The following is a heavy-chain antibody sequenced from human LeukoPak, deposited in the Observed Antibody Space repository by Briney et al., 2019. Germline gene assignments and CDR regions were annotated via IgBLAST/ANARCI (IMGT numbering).Heavy chain of an antibody. CDR2: IYYSGST. CDR3: VRSGGYCGSTTCHVEYFDL. D-gene: IGHD2-2*01. J-gene: IGHJ2*01. V-gene: IGHV4-59*08. Sequence: SETLSLTCTVSGGSISSYYWSWIRQPPGKGLEWIGYIYYSGSTNYNPSLKSRVTISVDTSKNQFSLKLSSVTAADTAVYYCVRSGGYCGSTTCHVEYFDLWGRSTLVTVSS. CDR1: GGSISSYY.